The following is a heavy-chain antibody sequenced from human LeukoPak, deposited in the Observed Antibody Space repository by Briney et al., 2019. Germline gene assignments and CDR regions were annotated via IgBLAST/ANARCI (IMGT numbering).Heavy chain of an antibody. CDR3: AKDIVGDYGQKGGAFDI. V-gene: IGHV3-9*03. D-gene: IGHD4-17*01. CDR1: GFTFDDYA. J-gene: IGHJ3*02. CDR2: ISWNSGSI. Sequence: GGSLRLSCAASGFTFDDYAMHWVRQAPGKGLEWVSGISWNSGSIGYADSVKGRFTISRDNAKNSLYLQMNSLRAEDMALYYCAKDIVGDYGQKGGAFDIWGQGTMVTVSS.